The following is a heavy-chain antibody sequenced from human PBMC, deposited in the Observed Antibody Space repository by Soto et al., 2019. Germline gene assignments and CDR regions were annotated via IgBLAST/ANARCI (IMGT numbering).Heavy chain of an antibody. CDR1: GGTFSSYA. V-gene: IGHV1-69*01. J-gene: IGHJ6*04. CDR3: ARGVHILTGYQPTGGYYGMDV. D-gene: IGHD3-9*01. CDR2: IIPIFGTA. Sequence: QVQLVQSGAEVKKPGSSVKVSCKASGGTFSSYAISWVRQAPGQGLEWMGGIIPIFGTANYAQKFQGRVTITADDSTSTAYMELSSVRSEDTAVYYCARGVHILTGYQPTGGYYGMDVWGEGTTVTVSS.